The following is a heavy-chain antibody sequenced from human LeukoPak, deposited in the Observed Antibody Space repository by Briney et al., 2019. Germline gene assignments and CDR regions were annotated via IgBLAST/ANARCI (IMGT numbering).Heavy chain of an antibody. CDR2: ISAYNGKT. CDR1: GYTFTSYG. D-gene: IGHD3-9*01. V-gene: IGHV1-18*01. CDR3: ARARGYDILTGSGGKADYYYYYYMDV. J-gene: IGHJ6*03. Sequence: ASVKVSCKASGYTFTSYGISWVRQAPGQGLEWMGWISAYNGKTNYAQKLQGRVTMTTDTSTTTAYMELRSLRSDDTAVYYCARARGYDILTGSGGKADYYYYYYMDVWGKGTTVTISS.